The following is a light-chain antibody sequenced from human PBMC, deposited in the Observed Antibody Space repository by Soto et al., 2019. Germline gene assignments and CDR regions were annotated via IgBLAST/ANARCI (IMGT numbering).Light chain of an antibody. CDR1: QGICVY. V-gene: IGKV1-27*01. Sequence: DIQMTQSPSSLSASLGDRVTITCRASQGICVYLAWFQQKPGKVPKLLIYAASTLQSGVPSRFSGSGSGTDFTLTISSLQPEDVATYYCQKYNSAPLTFGGGT. CDR2: AAS. J-gene: IGKJ4*01. CDR3: QKYNSAPLT.